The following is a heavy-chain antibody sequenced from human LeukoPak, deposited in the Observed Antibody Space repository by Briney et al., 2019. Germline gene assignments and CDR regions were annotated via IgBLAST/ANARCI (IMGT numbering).Heavy chain of an antibody. V-gene: IGHV3-21*01. CDR3: ARLAYYYGSGSYYSP. CDR2: ISTSGSDI. D-gene: IGHD3-10*01. CDR1: GFTFRTYN. Sequence: PGGSLRLSCAASGFTFRTYNMNWVRQAPEKGLEWVSSISTSGSDIYYADSVKGRFTISRDNAKNSLYLQMNSLRADDTAVYYCARLAYYYGSGSYYSPWGQGTLVTVSS. J-gene: IGHJ5*02.